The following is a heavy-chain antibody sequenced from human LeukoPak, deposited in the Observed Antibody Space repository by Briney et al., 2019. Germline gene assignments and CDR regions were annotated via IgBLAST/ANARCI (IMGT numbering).Heavy chain of an antibody. D-gene: IGHD6-13*01. Sequence: GESLKISCKGSGYSFTSYWIGWVRQMPGKGLEWMGIIYPGDSDTRYSPSFQGQVTISADKSISTAYLQWSSLKASDTAMYYCARREAAAGTRGGAFDIWGQGTMVTVSS. V-gene: IGHV5-51*01. J-gene: IGHJ3*02. CDR1: GYSFTSYW. CDR3: ARREAAAGTRGGAFDI. CDR2: IYPGDSDT.